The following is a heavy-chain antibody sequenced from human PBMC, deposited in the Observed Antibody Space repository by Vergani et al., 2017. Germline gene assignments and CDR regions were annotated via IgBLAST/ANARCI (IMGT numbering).Heavy chain of an antibody. CDR3: ATGRSTFFGVVTHSYFDY. D-gene: IGHD3-3*01. CDR2: INAGNDNT. J-gene: IGHJ4*02. CDR1: GYTFTSYA. Sequence: QVQLVQSGAEVKKPGSSVKVSCKASGYTFTSYAMHWVRQAPGQRLEWLGWINAGNDNTKYSKKFQGSVTITRDKSKSTTYIELSSLRSEDTAVYYCATGRSTFFGVVTHSYFDYWGQGPLVTV. V-gene: IGHV1-3*01.